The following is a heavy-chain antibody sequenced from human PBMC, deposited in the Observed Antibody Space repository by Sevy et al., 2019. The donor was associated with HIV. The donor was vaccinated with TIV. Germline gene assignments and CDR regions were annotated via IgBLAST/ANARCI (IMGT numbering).Heavy chain of an antibody. J-gene: IGHJ6*03. CDR2: ISGSGGST. CDR3: AKDGYKPSVGDENYYYYYMDV. D-gene: IGHD1-20*01. Sequence: GGSLRLSCAASGFTFSSYAMSWVRQAPGKGLEWVSAISGSGGSTYYADSVKGRFTISRDNSKNTLYLQMHSLGAEDTAVYYCAKDGYKPSVGDENYYYYYMDVWGKGTTVTVSS. V-gene: IGHV3-23*01. CDR1: GFTFSSYA.